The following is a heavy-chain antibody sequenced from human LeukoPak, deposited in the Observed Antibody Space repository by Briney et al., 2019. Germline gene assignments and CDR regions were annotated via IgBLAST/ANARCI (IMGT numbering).Heavy chain of an antibody. CDR2: INWNGGST. J-gene: IGHJ6*03. CDR1: GFTFDDYG. Sequence: GSLRLSCAASGFTFDDYGMSWVRQAPGKGLEWVSGINWNGGSTGYADSVKGRFTISRDNAKNSLYLQMNSLRAEDTAVYYCARGLPYYYYMDVWGKGTTVTVSS. V-gene: IGHV3-20*04. CDR3: ARGLPYYYYMDV.